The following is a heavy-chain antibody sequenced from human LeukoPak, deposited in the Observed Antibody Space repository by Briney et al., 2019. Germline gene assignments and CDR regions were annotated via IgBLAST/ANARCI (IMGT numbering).Heavy chain of an antibody. D-gene: IGHD3-10*01. Sequence: PSETLSLTCTVSTFSIGTNYYWGWIRQPAGKGLEWIGRIYTSGSTNYNPSLKSRVTISVDTSKNQFSLKLSSVTAADTAVYYCARVSLGSYYYYMDVWGKGTTVTISS. CDR3: ARVSLGSYYYYMDV. CDR2: IYTSGST. V-gene: IGHV4-61*02. J-gene: IGHJ6*03. CDR1: TFSIGTNYY.